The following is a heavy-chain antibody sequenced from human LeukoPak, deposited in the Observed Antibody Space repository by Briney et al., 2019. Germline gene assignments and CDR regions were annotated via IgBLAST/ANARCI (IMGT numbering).Heavy chain of an antibody. CDR2: IKGDESST. V-gene: IGHV3-74*01. CDR1: GFTFGNNY. Sequence: GGSLRLSCAASGFTFGNNYITWVRQATGKGLVWVSRIKGDESSTNYADSVKGRFTISRDNAKNTVYLEMNSLRAEDTAVYYCARGQLWSYYHDYWGQGTLVTVSS. D-gene: IGHD5-18*01. J-gene: IGHJ4*02. CDR3: ARGQLWSYYHDY.